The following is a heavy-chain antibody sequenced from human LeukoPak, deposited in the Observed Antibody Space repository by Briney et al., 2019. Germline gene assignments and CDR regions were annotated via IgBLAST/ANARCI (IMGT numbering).Heavy chain of an antibody. CDR3: ARDPLSTDGFDY. Sequence: PSETLSLTCTVSGGSVSSGSYCWTWIRQPPGKELEWIGCIYYSGSTSYSPSLKSRVTISVDTSKNQFSLKLSSVTAADTAVYYCARDPLSTDGFDYWGQGTLVTVSS. CDR1: GGSVSSGSYC. J-gene: IGHJ4*02. V-gene: IGHV4-61*01. CDR2: IYYSGST. D-gene: IGHD2-8*02.